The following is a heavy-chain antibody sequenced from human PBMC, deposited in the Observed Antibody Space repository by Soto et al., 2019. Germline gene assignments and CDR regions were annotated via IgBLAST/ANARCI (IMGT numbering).Heavy chain of an antibody. Sequence: EVQLLESGGDLVQPGGSLRISCAASGFTFSSYTMSWVRQTPGKGPVWVARIHGDGRSTTYADSVKGRFTISRDNARNTLYLQMASLRAEDTAVYYCARDYMLRGRDSNWFDPWGQGTLVTVSS. CDR3: ARDYMLRGRDSNWFDP. CDR1: GFTFSSYT. CDR2: IHGDGRST. J-gene: IGHJ5*02. D-gene: IGHD3-10*01. V-gene: IGHV3-74*01.